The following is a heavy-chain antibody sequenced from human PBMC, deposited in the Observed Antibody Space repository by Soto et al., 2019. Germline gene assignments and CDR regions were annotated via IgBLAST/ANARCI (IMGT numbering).Heavy chain of an antibody. CDR1: GGTFSSYA. J-gene: IGHJ4*02. Sequence: ASVKVSCKASGGTFSSYAISWVRQAPGQGLEWMGGIIPIFGTAYYAQKFQGRVTITADESTSTAYMELSSLRSEDTAVHYCARGSIFGVVIMGFDYWGQGTLVTVSS. D-gene: IGHD3-3*01. V-gene: IGHV1-69*13. CDR2: IIPIFGTA. CDR3: ARGSIFGVVIMGFDY.